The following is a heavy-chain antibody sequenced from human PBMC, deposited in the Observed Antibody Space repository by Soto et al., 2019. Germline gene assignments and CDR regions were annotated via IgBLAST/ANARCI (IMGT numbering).Heavy chain of an antibody. CDR1: GGSISSYY. Sequence: SETLSLTCTVSGGSISSYYWSWIRQPPGKGLEWIGYIYYSGSINYNPSLKSRVTISVDTSKNQFSLKLSSVTAADTAVYYCARHAGYDSSGYSSWSQGTLGTFSS. D-gene: IGHD3-22*01. CDR2: IYYSGSI. J-gene: IGHJ5*02. CDR3: ARHAGYDSSGYSS. V-gene: IGHV4-59*08.